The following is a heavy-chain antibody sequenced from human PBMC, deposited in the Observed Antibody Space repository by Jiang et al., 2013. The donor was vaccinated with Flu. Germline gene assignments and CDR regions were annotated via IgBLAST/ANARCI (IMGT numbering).Heavy chain of an antibody. D-gene: IGHD6-19*01. Sequence: KPSETLSLTCTVSVAPSAVVVTTGAGSASPQGRGWSGLGVSIIVGAPTTTRPSRVESPYPLDTSKNQFSLKLSSVTAADTAVYYCARFLGEWQWLVHRYYYGMDVWGQGTTVTVSS. V-gene: IGHV4-39*01. CDR2: SIIVGAP. CDR1: VAPSAVVVTT. J-gene: IGHJ6*02. CDR3: ARFLGEWQWLVHRYYYGMDV.